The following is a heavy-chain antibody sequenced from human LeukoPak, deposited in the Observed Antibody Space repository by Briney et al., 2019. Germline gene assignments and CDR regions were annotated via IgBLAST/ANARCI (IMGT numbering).Heavy chain of an antibody. CDR1: GYIFTNYA. D-gene: IGHD4-23*01. CDR2: FNPGNGGT. Sequence: ASVKVSCTASGYIFTNYAIQWVRQAPGQRLEWLGWFNPGNGGTRYSQRFQGRVTITSDASATTAYMELHSLTAEDTAVYYCSRDRWHCRVNCDSVYYYGLDVWGQGTTVTVSS. J-gene: IGHJ6*02. V-gene: IGHV1-3*01. CDR3: SRDRWHCRVNCDSVYYYGLDV.